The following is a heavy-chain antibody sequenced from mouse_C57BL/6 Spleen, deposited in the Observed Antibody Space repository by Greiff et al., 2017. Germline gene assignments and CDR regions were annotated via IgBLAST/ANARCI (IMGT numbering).Heavy chain of an antibody. V-gene: IGHV1-72*01. CDR1: GYTFTSDW. Sequence: VQLQQPGAEPVKPGASVKLSCKAFGYTFTSDWMHWVKQRPGRGLGWIGRIDPNSGGTKYNEKFKSKATLTVDKPSSTAYMQLSSLASENSAVYCCASSTGTFFDYWGQGTTLTVSS. J-gene: IGHJ2*01. CDR2: IDPNSGGT. CDR3: ASSTGTFFDY. D-gene: IGHD4-1*02.